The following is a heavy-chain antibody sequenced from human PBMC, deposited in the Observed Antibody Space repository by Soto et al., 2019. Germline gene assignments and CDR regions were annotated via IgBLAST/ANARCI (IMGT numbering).Heavy chain of an antibody. CDR3: VRDGTKTLRDWFDP. Sequence: PSETLSLTCTVSGASISGFYWSWIRKSAGKGLEWIGRIYATDTTDYNPSLKSRVMMSVDTSKKQFSLKLRSVTAADTAVYYCVRDGTKTLRDWFDPWGQGISVTVSS. V-gene: IGHV4-4*07. J-gene: IGHJ5*02. CDR1: GASISGFY. CDR2: IYATDTT. D-gene: IGHD1-1*01.